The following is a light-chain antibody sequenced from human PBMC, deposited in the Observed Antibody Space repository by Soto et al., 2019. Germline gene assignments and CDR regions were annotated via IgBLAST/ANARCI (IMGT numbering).Light chain of an antibody. CDR1: QSISYR. J-gene: IGKJ1*01. Sequence: IQLTQSPSSLSASVGDRVTITCRASQSISYRLAWYQQKPGKAPKLLIYDASNLESGVPSTFSGSGSGTEFILTITSLQPDDFATYYCQQYNSYSWTFGHGTKVDIK. V-gene: IGKV1-5*01. CDR2: DAS. CDR3: QQYNSYSWT.